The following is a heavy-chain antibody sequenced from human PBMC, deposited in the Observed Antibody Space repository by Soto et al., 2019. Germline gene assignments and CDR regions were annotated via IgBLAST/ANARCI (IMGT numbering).Heavy chain of an antibody. V-gene: IGHV1-18*04. Sequence: ASVKVSCKASGYTFTSYGISWVRQAPGQGLEWMGWISAYNGNTNYAQKLQGRVTMTTDTSTSTAYMELRSLRSEDTAVYYCAREDAAPTPGRFDPWGQGTLVTVSS. CDR3: AREDAAPTPGRFDP. CDR2: ISAYNGNT. CDR1: GYTFTSYG. J-gene: IGHJ5*02. D-gene: IGHD6-13*01.